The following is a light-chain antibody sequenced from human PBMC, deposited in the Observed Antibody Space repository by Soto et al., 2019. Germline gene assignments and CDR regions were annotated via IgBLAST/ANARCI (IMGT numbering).Light chain of an antibody. Sequence: IQMTQSPSSVSASVGDRVTMTCRASQGVGGWLAWYQQKPGKVPKLLIYATSSLHSGVPSRFTGSGSGTDFTLSISSLQPEDFATYYCQQPHSLPLSFGHGTKADIK. CDR2: ATS. CDR3: QQPHSLPLS. V-gene: IGKV1-12*01. CDR1: QGVGGW. J-gene: IGKJ3*01.